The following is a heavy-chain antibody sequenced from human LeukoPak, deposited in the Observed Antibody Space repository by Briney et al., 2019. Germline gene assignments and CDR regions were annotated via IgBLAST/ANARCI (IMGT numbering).Heavy chain of an antibody. CDR3: AKDGRWLQFCC. CDR2: INGNGGGT. CDR1: GSTSNEYG. V-gene: IGHV3-20*04. J-gene: IGHJ4*02. Sequence: GGSLRLSCAASGSTSNEYGMSWVRQAPGKGLEWISDINGNGGGTGYVDSVKGRFTISRDNTKKALYLQMNSLRAEDTAVYYCAKDGRWLQFCCWGQGTLVTVSA. D-gene: IGHD5-24*01.